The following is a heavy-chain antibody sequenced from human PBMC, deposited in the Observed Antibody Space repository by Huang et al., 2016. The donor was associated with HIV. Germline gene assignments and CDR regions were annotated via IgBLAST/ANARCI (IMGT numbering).Heavy chain of an antibody. CDR1: GYTFTSYG. Sequence: QVQLVQSGVEVKKPGASVKVSCKASGYTFTSYGISWGRQAPGQGLEWMGWISAYNGVTNSAQNVQGRVTMTTDTSTSTAYMELRSLRSDDPAVYYCARDSPLLGVVIVVVPTAPNAFDIWGQGTMVTVSS. J-gene: IGHJ3*02. CDR3: ARDSPLLGVVIVVVPTAPNAFDI. CDR2: ISAYNGVT. D-gene: IGHD2-2*01. V-gene: IGHV1-18*01.